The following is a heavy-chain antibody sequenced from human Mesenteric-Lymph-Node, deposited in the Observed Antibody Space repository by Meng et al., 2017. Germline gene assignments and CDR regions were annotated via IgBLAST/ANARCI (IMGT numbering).Heavy chain of an antibody. CDR3: AREESGSSNDY. CDR2: ISSSSSYI. J-gene: IGHJ4*02. D-gene: IGHD1-26*01. Sequence: GGSLRLSCAASGFTFSSYWMHWVRQAPGKGLVWVSSISSSSSYIYYADSVKGRFTISRDNAKNSLYLQMNSLRAEDTAVYYCAREESGSSNDYWGQGTLVTVSS. CDR1: GFTFSSYW. V-gene: IGHV3-21*01.